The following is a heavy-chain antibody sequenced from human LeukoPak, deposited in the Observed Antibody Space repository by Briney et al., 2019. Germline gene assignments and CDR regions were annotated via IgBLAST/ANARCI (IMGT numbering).Heavy chain of an antibody. Sequence: SQTLSLTCTVSGGSIGSGDYYWSWIRQPPGKGLEWIGYIYYSGSTYYNPSLKSRVAISVDTSKNQFSLKLSSVTAAHTAGYYCARSQSDYNLDPWGQGALVTVSS. D-gene: IGHD4-11*01. V-gene: IGHV4-30-4*08. CDR1: GGSIGSGDYY. CDR2: IYYSGST. J-gene: IGHJ5*02. CDR3: ARSQSDYNLDP.